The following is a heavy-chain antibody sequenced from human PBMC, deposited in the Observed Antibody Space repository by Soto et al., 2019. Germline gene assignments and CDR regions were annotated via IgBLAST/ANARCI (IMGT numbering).Heavy chain of an antibody. CDR3: TTASIAARRFSYYYYGMDV. Sequence: PXGSLRLSCAASGFTFSNAWMSWVRQAPGKGLEWVGRIKSKTDGGTTDYAAPVKGRFTISRDDSKNTLYLQMNSLKTEDTAVYYCTTASIAARRFSYYYYGMDVWGQGTTVTVSS. D-gene: IGHD6-6*01. V-gene: IGHV3-15*01. J-gene: IGHJ6*02. CDR1: GFTFSNAW. CDR2: IKSKTDGGTT.